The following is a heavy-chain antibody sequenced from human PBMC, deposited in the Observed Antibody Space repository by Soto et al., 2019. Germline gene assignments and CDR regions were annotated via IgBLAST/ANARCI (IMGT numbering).Heavy chain of an antibody. Sequence: GGSLRLSCSASGFTFSSYAMHWVRQAPGKGLEYVSAISSNGGSTYYADSVKGRFTISGDNSKNTLYLQMSSLRAEDTAVYYCVKDRPLTPLRYFVWLLSGDFDYWGQGTLVTVSS. V-gene: IGHV3-64D*06. CDR1: GFTFSSYA. CDR3: VKDRPLTPLRYFVWLLSGDFDY. CDR2: ISSNGGST. J-gene: IGHJ4*02. D-gene: IGHD3-9*01.